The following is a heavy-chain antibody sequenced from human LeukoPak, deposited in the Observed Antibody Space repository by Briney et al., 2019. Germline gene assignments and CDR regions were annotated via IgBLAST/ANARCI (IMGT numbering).Heavy chain of an antibody. V-gene: IGHV4-59*01. CDR2: IYYSGST. J-gene: IGHJ4*02. CDR3: AGDRSEFDY. D-gene: IGHD3-3*01. CDR1: GGSISSYY. Sequence: SETLSLTCTVSGGSISSYYWSWIRQPPGKGLEWIGYIYYSGSTNYNPSLKSRVTISVDTSKNQFSLKLSSVTAADTAVYYCAGDRSEFDYWGQGPLVTVSS.